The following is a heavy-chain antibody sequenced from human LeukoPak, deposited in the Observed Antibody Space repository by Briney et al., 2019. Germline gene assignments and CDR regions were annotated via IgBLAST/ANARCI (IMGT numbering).Heavy chain of an antibody. CDR3: ARGQAGVVPAATYYYYYGMDV. D-gene: IGHD2-2*01. CDR1: GGSFSGYY. J-gene: IGHJ6*04. Sequence: SETLSLTCAVYGGSFSGYYWSWIRQPPGKGLEWIGEINHSGSTNYNPSLKSRVTISVDTSKNQFSLKLSSVTAADTAVYYCARGQAGVVPAATYYYYYGMDVWGKGTTVTVSS. CDR2: INHSGST. V-gene: IGHV4-34*01.